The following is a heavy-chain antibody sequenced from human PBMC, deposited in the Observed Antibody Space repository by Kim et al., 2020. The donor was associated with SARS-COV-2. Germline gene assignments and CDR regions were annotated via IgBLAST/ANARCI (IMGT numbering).Heavy chain of an antibody. D-gene: IGHD1-26*01. J-gene: IGHJ3*02. CDR2: INHSGST. CDR3: ARWLVGDLIRDAFDI. CDR1: GGSFSGYY. Sequence: SETLSLTCAVYGGSFSGYYWSWIRQPPGKGLEWIGEINHSGSTNYNPSLKSRVTISVDTSKNQFSLKLSSVTAADTAVYYCARWLVGDLIRDAFDIWGQGTMVTVSS. V-gene: IGHV4-34*01.